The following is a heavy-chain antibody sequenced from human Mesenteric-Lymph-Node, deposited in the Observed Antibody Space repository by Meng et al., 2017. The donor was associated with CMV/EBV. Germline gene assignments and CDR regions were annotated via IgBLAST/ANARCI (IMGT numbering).Heavy chain of an antibody. J-gene: IGHJ2*01. CDR1: GGSISSYD. V-gene: IGHV4-59*01. CDR3: ARTSYGSSSHWCFDL. Sequence: GSGGSISSYDWSWIRQPPGKGLEWIGYIYYSGSTNYNPSLKSRVTISVDTSKDQFFLKLSSLTAADTAIYYCARTSYGSSSHWCFDLWGRGTLVTVSS. D-gene: IGHD4-17*01. CDR2: IYYSGST.